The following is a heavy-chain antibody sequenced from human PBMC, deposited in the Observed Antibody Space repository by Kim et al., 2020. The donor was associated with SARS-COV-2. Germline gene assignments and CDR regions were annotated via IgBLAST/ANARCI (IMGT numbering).Heavy chain of an antibody. CDR3: ARDAADVLRFLEWLPQAYYYGMDV. V-gene: IGHV3-48*02. CDR2: ISSSSSTI. Sequence: GGSLRLSCAASGFTFSSYSMNWVRQAPGKGLEWVSYISSSSSTIYYADSVKGRFTISRDNAKNSLYLQMNSLRDEDTAVYYCARDAADVLRFLEWLPQAYYYGMDVWGQGTTVTVSS. D-gene: IGHD3-3*01. CDR1: GFTFSSYS. J-gene: IGHJ6*02.